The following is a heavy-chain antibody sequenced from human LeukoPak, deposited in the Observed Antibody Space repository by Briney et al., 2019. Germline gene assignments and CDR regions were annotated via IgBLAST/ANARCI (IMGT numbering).Heavy chain of an antibody. Sequence: PSETLSLTCTVSGVSITSGNYYWDWIRQPPGQGLEWIGSMYYTGNTYYNPSLKSRVTLSLDTSKNHFSLRLSSLTAADTAVYYCATQRLATVAPFDNWGHGTLVTVSS. J-gene: IGHJ4*01. D-gene: IGHD4-23*01. V-gene: IGHV4-39*01. CDR2: MYYTGNT. CDR1: GVSITSGNYY. CDR3: ATQRLATVAPFDN.